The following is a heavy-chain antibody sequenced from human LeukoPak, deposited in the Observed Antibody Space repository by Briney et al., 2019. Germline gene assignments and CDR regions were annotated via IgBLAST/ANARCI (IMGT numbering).Heavy chain of an antibody. CDR1: GFTFSSYG. CDR2: ISYDGSNK. V-gene: IGHV3-30*18. CDR3: AKDREDGYNQYFDY. J-gene: IGHJ4*02. Sequence: PGGSLRLSCAASGFTFSSYGMHWVRQAPGKGLEWVAVISYDGSNKYYADSVKGRFTISRDNSKNTLYLQMNSLRAEDTAVYYCAKDREDGYNQYFDYWGQGTLVTVSS. D-gene: IGHD5-24*01.